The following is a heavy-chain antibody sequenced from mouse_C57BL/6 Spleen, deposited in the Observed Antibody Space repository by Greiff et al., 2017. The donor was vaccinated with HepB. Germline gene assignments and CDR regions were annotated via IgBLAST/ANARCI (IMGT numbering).Heavy chain of an antibody. Sequence: QVQLQQPGTELVKPGASVKLSCKASGYTFTSYWMHWVKQRPGQGLEWIGNINPSNGGTNYNEKFKSKATLTVDKSSSTAYMQLSSLTSEDAAVYYCARGKMVTTGFAYWGQGTLVTVSA. D-gene: IGHD2-2*01. J-gene: IGHJ3*01. CDR1: GYTFTSYW. CDR3: ARGKMVTTGFAY. V-gene: IGHV1-53*01. CDR2: INPSNGGT.